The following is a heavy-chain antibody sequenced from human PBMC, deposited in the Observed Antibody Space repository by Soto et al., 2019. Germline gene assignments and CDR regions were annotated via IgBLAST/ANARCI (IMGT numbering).Heavy chain of an antibody. CDR3: ARDRFGPKVRYGMDV. CDR1: GGSISSGGYY. V-gene: IGHV4-31*03. CDR2: IYYSGST. Sequence: SETLSLTCTVSGGSISSGGYYWSWIRQHPGKGLEWIGYIYYSGSTYYNPSLRSRVTISVDTSKNQFSLKLSSVTAADTAVYYCARDRFGPKVRYGMDVWGQGTTVTVSS. D-gene: IGHD3-10*01. J-gene: IGHJ6*02.